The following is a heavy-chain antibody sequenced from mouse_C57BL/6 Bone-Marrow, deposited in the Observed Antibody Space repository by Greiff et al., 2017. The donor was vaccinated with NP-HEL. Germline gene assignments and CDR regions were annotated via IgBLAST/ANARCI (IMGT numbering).Heavy chain of an antibody. CDR3: GRRWLRRGGRLGD. CDR2: INPNNGGT. CDR1: GYTFTDYY. Sequence: VQLQQSGPELVKPGASVKISCKASGYTFTDYYMNWVKQSHGKSLEWIGDINPNNGGTSYNQKFKGKATLTVDTSSSTAYMELRSLTSEDSAVYYCGRRWLRRGGRLGDRGKGTTVTVSS. V-gene: IGHV1-26*01. D-gene: IGHD2-2*01. J-gene: IGHJ2*01.